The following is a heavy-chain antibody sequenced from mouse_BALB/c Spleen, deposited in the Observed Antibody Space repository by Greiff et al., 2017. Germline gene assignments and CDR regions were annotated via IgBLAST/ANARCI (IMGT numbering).Heavy chain of an antibody. V-gene: IGHV14-4*02. CDR2: IDPENGDT. J-gene: IGHJ4*01. CDR1: GFNIKDYY. Sequence: VQLKESGAELVRSGASVKLSCTASGFNIKDYYMHWVKQRPEQGLEWIGWIDPENGDTEYAPKFQGKATMTADTSSNTAYLQLSSLTSEDTAVYYCKGSYYAMDYWGQGTSVTVSS. CDR3: KGSYYAMDY.